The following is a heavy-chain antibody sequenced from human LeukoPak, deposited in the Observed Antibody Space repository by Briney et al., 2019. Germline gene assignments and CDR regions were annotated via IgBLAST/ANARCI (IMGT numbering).Heavy chain of an antibody. Sequence: GGSLRLSCAASGFTFSSYAMSWVRQTPGKGLKWVSTISGAGSSTNYADSVKGRFTISRDTSKNTLYLQINSLRVEDTAVYYCIVFGDSNHWGQGTLVTVSS. D-gene: IGHD4-17*01. CDR1: GFTFSSYA. CDR2: ISGAGSST. CDR3: IVFGDSNH. V-gene: IGHV3-23*01. J-gene: IGHJ5*02.